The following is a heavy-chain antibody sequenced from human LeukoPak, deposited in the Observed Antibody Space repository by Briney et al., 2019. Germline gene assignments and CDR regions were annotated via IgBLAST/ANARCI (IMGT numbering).Heavy chain of an antibody. CDR2: IKSKTDGGTI. CDR3: ASGGLYYDSSGYHYYYYGMDV. J-gene: IGHJ6*02. D-gene: IGHD3-22*01. CDR1: GFTFSSSN. V-gene: IGHV3-15*01. Sequence: PGGSLRLSCAASGFTFSSSNMNWVRQAPEKGLEWVGRIKSKTDGGTIDYAAPVKGRFTISRDDSKNTLSLQMNSLKTEDAAVYYCASGGLYYDSSGYHYYYYGMDVWGQGTTVTVSS.